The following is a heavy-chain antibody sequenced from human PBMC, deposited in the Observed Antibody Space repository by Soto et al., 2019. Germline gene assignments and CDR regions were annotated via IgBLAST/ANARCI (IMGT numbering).Heavy chain of an antibody. CDR1: GGSVNGYY. CDR2: INHTGGT. CDR3: ATRITVFGLLIPPFDP. J-gene: IGHJ5*02. V-gene: IGHV4-34*01. D-gene: IGHD3-3*01. Sequence: PSETLSLTCAVYGGSVNGYYWNWIRQPPGKGLEWLGEINHTGGTHYNPSLKSLVTMSVDTSKNQFSLRLSSVTAADTAIYYCATRITVFGLLIPPFDPWGQGTQVTVSS.